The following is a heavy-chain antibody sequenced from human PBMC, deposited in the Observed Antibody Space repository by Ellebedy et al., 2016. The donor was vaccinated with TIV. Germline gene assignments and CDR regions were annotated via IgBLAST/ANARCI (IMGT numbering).Heavy chain of an antibody. CDR1: GGSISSYY. V-gene: IGHV4-59*13. CDR2: IYYSGST. J-gene: IGHJ4*02. D-gene: IGHD2-2*01. Sequence: SETLSLXCTVSGGSISSYYWSWIRQPPGKGLEWIGYIYYSGSTNYNPSLKSRVTISVDTSKNQFSLKLSSVTAADTAVYYCARVEGYCSSTSCPFDYWGQGTLVTVSS. CDR3: ARVEGYCSSTSCPFDY.